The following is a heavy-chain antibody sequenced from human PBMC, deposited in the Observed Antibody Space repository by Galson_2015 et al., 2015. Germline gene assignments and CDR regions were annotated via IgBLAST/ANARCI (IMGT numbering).Heavy chain of an antibody. V-gene: IGHV3-9*01. CDR3: AKDMASSYYDSSGLPGVDY. D-gene: IGHD3-22*01. Sequence: SLRLSCAASGFTFDDYAMHWVRQAPGKGLEWVSGISWNSGSIGYADSVKGRFTISRDNAKNSLYLQMNSLRAEDTALYYCAKDMASSYYDSSGLPGVDYWGQGTLVTVSS. J-gene: IGHJ4*02. CDR1: GFTFDDYA. CDR2: ISWNSGSI.